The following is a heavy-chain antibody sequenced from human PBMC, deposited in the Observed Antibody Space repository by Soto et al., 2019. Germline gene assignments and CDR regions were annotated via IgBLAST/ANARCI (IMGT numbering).Heavy chain of an antibody. V-gene: IGHV1-8*02. D-gene: IGHD5-12*01. J-gene: IGHJ4*02. CDR2: MNPNSGNT. CDR3: ARGDRGYSGYDYGLFDY. Sequence: ASVKVSCKASGYTFTSYGISWVRQATGQGLEWMGWMNPNSGNTGYAQKFQGRVTMTRNTSISTAYMELSSLRSEDTAVYYCARGDRGYSGYDYGLFDYWGQGTLVTVSS. CDR1: GYTFTSYG.